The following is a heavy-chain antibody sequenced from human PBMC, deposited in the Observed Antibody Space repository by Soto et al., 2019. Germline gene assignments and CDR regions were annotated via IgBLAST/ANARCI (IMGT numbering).Heavy chain of an antibody. CDR2: ISYSSTYI. Sequence: DVQLVESGGGLVKPGGSLRLSCAASRFSFSNYAMNWVRQAPGKGLEWVSSISYSSTYIFYSDSVKGRFTISRDNAENSLYLQMHSLRVDDTAVYYCARDPGSSGRFDSWGQGTLVTVSS. V-gene: IGHV3-21*01. CDR1: RFSFSNYA. CDR3: ARDPGSSGRFDS. J-gene: IGHJ4*02. D-gene: IGHD3-22*01.